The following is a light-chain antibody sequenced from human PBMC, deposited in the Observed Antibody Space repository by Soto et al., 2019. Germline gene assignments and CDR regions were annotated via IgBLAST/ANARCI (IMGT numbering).Light chain of an antibody. CDR2: RNN. CDR1: SSNIGSNY. Sequence: QSVLTQPPSASGTPGQRVTISCSGSSSNIGSNYVYWYQQLPGTAPKLLIFRNNQRPSGVPDRFSGSKSGTSASLAISGLWSEDEADYYCAAWDGSLSGVVFGGGTKLTVL. CDR3: AAWDGSLSGVV. V-gene: IGLV1-47*03. J-gene: IGLJ2*01.